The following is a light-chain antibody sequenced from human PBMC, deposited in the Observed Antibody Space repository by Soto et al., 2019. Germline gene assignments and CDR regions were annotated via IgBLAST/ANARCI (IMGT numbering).Light chain of an antibody. J-gene: IGLJ3*02. CDR3: SSYAATSTLV. CDR1: SSDIGTYNF. CDR2: EVS. Sequence: QSALTQPASVSGSPGQSITMSCTGSSSDIGTYNFVSWYQQHAGKAPRLILYEVSNRPSGVSSRFSGSKSVNSASLTISGLQPEDEAHYFCSSYAATSTLVFGGGTKLTVL. V-gene: IGLV2-14*01.